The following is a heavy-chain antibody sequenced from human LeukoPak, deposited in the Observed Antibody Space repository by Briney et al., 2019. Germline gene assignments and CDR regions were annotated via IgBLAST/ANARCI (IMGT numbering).Heavy chain of an antibody. CDR3: ARGVYIAAAQYGY. V-gene: IGHV4-59*01. J-gene: IGHJ4*02. CDR2: IYYSGTT. CDR1: GGSISSYY. D-gene: IGHD6-13*01. Sequence: SETLSLTCTVSGGSISSYYWSWIRQPPGQGLEWIGYIYYSGTTNYNPSLKSRVTISVDTSKNQFSLKLSSVTAADTAVYYCARGVYIAAAQYGYWGQGTLVTVSS.